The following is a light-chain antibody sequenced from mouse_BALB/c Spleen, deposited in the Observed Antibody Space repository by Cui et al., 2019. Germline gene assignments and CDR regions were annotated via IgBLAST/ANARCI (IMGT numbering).Light chain of an antibody. Sequence: DIKMTQSTFSMYAILGDRVTISCKASQDINSYLSWFQQKPVKSPKTLIYRANRLVDGVPSRFSGSGPGQDYSLTISSLEYEDMGIYYCLQYDEFPFTFGSGTKLEIK. CDR1: QDINSY. J-gene: IGKJ4*01. CDR2: RAN. V-gene: IGKV14-111*01. CDR3: LQYDEFPFT.